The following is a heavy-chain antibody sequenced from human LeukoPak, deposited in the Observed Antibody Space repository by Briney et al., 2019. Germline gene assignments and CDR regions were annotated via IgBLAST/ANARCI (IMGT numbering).Heavy chain of an antibody. Sequence: PSETLSLTCTVSGGSISSYYWSWIRQPPGKGLEWIGYIYYSGSASYNPSLKSSVTISVDTSKTQFSLKLSSVTAADTAVYYCARVKYYYDSSGYSQNFDYWGQGTLVTVSS. CDR1: GGSISSYY. J-gene: IGHJ4*02. V-gene: IGHV4-59*01. CDR3: ARVKYYYDSSGYSQNFDY. CDR2: IYYSGSA. D-gene: IGHD3-22*01.